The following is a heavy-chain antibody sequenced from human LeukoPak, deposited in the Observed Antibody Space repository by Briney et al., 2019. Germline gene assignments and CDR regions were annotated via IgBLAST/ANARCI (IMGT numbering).Heavy chain of an antibody. CDR2: ISYDGTNK. J-gene: IGHJ4*02. CDR1: GFTFSDYD. V-gene: IGHV3-30*18. CDR3: ANFYADKGY. D-gene: IGHD3-16*01. Sequence: PGGSLRLSCAASGFTFSDYDMHWVRQAPGKGLEWVALISYDGTNKYYADSVKGRFTISRDNSKNTLYLQMNSLRGEDTAVYYCANFYADKGYWGQGTLVTVSS.